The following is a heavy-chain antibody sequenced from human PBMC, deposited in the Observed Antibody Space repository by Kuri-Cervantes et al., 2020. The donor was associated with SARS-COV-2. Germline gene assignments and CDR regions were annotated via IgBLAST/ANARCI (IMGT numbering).Heavy chain of an antibody. J-gene: IGHJ6*03. CDR3: ARHSQGYYYYYMDV. CDR2: IYYSGST. CDR1: GGSISSSSYY. V-gene: IGHV4-39*01. Sequence: SETLSLTCTVSGGSISSSSYYWGWIRQPPGKGLEWIGSIYYSGSTYYNPSLKSRVTISVDTSKNQFSLKLSSVTAADTAVYYCARHSQGYYYYYMDVWGKGTTVTVSS.